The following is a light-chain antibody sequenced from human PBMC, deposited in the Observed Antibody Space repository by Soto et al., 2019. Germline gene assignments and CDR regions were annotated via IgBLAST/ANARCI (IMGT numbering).Light chain of an antibody. Sequence: QSVLTQPPSVSGAPGQRVTISCTGSSSNIGAGYDVHWYQQLPGTAPKLLIYANIFRPSGVPDRFSGSKSGTSASLAISGLQSEDEADYFCAVWDETLIEVFGTGTKVTVL. V-gene: IGLV1-40*01. CDR3: AVWDETLIEV. CDR2: ANI. CDR1: SSNIGAGYD. J-gene: IGLJ1*01.